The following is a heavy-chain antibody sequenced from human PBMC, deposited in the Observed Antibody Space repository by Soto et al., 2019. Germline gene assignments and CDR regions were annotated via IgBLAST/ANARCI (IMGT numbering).Heavy chain of an antibody. CDR3: ATDPGYCTNGVCYTSRGAEY. V-gene: IGHV1-24*01. CDR1: GYTLTELS. CDR2: FDPEDGET. J-gene: IGHJ4*02. Sequence: GASVKVSCKVSGYTLTELSMHWVRQAPGKGLEWMGGFDPEDGETIYAQKFQGRVTMTEDTSTDTAYMELGSLRSEDTAVYYCATDPGYCTNGVCYTSRGAEYWGQGTLVTVSS. D-gene: IGHD2-8*01.